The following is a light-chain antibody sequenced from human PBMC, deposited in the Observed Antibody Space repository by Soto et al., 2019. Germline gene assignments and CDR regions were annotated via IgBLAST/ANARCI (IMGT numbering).Light chain of an antibody. CDR3: QQSPSYFR. CDR2: SAS. CDR1: QNIVTF. Sequence: DITMTQSPSSLSAYVGDRVTITCRAGQNIVTFLSWYQQKPGKAPKLLISSASTLREGVSSRFSGGGSGADLPLTIIRMHHDHVGTYFCQQSPSYFRFGGGTKVAI. V-gene: IGKV1-39*01. J-gene: IGKJ4*01.